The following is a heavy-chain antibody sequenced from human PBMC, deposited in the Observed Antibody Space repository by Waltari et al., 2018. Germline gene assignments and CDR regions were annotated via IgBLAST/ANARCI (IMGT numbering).Heavy chain of an antibody. Sequence: VQLVESGGGVVQPGRSLRPPWAASAFTFSSYATPWVRQAPGKGLEWVAVISYNERNIYYVDSVKGRFTISRDNSKKMMYLQMNSLRAEDTAVYYCARDYCDRTNCHGMDVWGQGTTVTVSS. D-gene: IGHD3-22*01. CDR3: ARDYCDRTNCHGMDV. V-gene: IGHV3-30*04. CDR1: AFTFSSYA. CDR2: ISYNERNI. J-gene: IGHJ6*02.